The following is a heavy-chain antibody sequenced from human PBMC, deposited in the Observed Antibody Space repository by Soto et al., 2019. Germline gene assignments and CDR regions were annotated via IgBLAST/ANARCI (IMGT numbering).Heavy chain of an antibody. CDR2: ISFSSTYT. CDR1: GFTFSDYY. J-gene: IGHJ5*02. V-gene: IGHV3-11*06. D-gene: IGHD2-21*02. Sequence: QVQLVESGGGLVKPGESLRLSCAASGFTFSDYYMTWIRQAPGKGLEWVSHISFSSTYTNYADYVKGRFTISRDDAKNSLYLQINSLRADDTAVYYCARGPYCGGDCYSGTDPWGQGTLVTVSP. CDR3: ARGPYCGGDCYSGTDP.